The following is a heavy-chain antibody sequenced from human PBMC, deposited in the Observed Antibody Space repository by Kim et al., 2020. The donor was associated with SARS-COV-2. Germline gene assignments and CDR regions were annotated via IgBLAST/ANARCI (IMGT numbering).Heavy chain of an antibody. V-gene: IGHV4-59*13. D-gene: IGHD6-13*01. J-gene: IGHJ2*01. Sequence: SETLSLTCTVSGGSISGYYWSWIRQPPGKGLEWIGYIYYSGSTNYNPSLKSRVTISVDTSKNQFSLKLSSVTAADTAVYYCAREGGYSSSWPLNWYFDLWGRGTLVTVSS. CDR3: AREGGYSSSWPLNWYFDL. CDR1: GGSISGYY. CDR2: IYYSGST.